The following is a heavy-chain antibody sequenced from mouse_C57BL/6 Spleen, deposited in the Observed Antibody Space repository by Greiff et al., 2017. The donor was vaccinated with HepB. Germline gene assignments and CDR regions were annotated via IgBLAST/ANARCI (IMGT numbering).Heavy chain of an antibody. D-gene: IGHD2-12*01. CDR2: ISSGSSTI. J-gene: IGHJ4*01. Sequence: DVMLVESGGGLVKPGGSLKLSCAASGFTFSDYGMHWVRQAPEKGLEWVAYISSGSSTIYYADTVKGRCTITRDNAKNTLFLQMTSLMSEDTAMYYCASGGYYFSYAMDYWGQGTSVTVSS. V-gene: IGHV5-17*01. CDR3: ASGGYYFSYAMDY. CDR1: GFTFSDYG.